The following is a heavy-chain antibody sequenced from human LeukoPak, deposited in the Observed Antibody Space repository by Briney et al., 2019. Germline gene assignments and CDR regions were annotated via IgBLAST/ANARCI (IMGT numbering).Heavy chain of an antibody. D-gene: IGHD2-15*01. CDR2: ISGSGGST. V-gene: IGHV3-23*01. J-gene: IGHJ4*02. Sequence: GGSLRLSCAASGFTFSSYAMSWVRQAPGKGLEWVSTISGSGGSTYYADSVKGRLTISRDNSKNTLYLQMNSLRAEDTAVYYCVRVKGSYFDYWGQGALVTVSS. CDR1: GFTFSSYA. CDR3: VRVKGSYFDY.